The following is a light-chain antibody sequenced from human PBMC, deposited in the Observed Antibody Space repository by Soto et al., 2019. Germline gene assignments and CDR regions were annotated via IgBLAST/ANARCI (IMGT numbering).Light chain of an antibody. CDR1: SSHVGDYNY. CDR3: SSHISSSTLL. V-gene: IGLV2-14*03. Sequence: QSVLTQPASVSGSPGQSITISCTRNSSHVGDYNYVSWYQHHPGKAPKLMTYDVSDRPSGVSDRFSGSKSGNTASLTISGLQAEDEADYFCSSHISSSTLLFGGGTKVTVL. CDR2: DVS. J-gene: IGLJ2*01.